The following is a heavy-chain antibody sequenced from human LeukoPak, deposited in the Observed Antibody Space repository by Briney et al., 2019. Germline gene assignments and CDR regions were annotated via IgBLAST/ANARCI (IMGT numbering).Heavy chain of an antibody. Sequence: GGSLRLSCAASGFTVSSNYMSWVRQAPGKGLEWVSVIYSGGSTYYADSVKGRFTISRDNSKNTLYLQMNSLRAEDTAIYYCAKDLKPDSGYDFDHWGQGTLVTVSS. CDR3: AKDLKPDSGYDFDH. CDR2: IYSGGST. CDR1: GFTVSSNY. D-gene: IGHD5-12*01. V-gene: IGHV3-53*01. J-gene: IGHJ4*02.